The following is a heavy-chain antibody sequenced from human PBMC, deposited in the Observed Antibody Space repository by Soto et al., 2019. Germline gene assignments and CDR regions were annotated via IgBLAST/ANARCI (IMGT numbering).Heavy chain of an antibody. J-gene: IGHJ6*02. CDR2: ISYDGTYK. Sequence: QVQLVESGGGVIQPGRSLRLSCAASGFTFNNFAMHWVRQAPGKGLEWVAFISYDGTYKYYADSVRGRFTVYRDNSKSTLFLQMNSVKFEETAVYVCANEVDVAFSSLQYGMDVWGQGTTVTVSS. V-gene: IGHV3-30*14. CDR1: GFTFNNFA. D-gene: IGHD5-12*01. CDR3: ANEVDVAFSSLQYGMDV.